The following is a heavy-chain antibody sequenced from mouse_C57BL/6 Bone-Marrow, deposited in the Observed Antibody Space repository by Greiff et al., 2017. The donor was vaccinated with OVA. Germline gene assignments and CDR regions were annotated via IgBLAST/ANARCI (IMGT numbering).Heavy chain of an antibody. CDR1: GYTFTSYG. CDR3: ARNYGSGYAMDY. Sequence: EVQLQQSGAELVRPGSSVKMSCKTSGYTFTSYGINWVKQRPGQGLEWIGYIYIGNGYTEYHEKFKGKSTLTSDTSSSTAYMQLSSLTSEDSASYFCARNYGSGYAMDYWGQGTSVTVSS. J-gene: IGHJ4*01. CDR2: IYIGNGYT. D-gene: IGHD1-1*01. V-gene: IGHV1-58*01.